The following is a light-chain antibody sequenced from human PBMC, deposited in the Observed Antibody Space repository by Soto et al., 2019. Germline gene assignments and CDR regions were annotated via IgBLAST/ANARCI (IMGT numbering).Light chain of an antibody. CDR3: SSYKTSSNSYV. V-gene: IGLV2-14*01. J-gene: IGLJ1*01. CDR1: SSDVGGYNY. Sequence: SVLTQPAPVSGSPRQSITISCTGTSSDVGGYNYVSWYQQHPGKAPKLMIYDVSNRPSGVSNRFSGSKSGNTATLTISGLQAEDEADYYCSSYKTSSNSYVFGTGPRSP. CDR2: DVS.